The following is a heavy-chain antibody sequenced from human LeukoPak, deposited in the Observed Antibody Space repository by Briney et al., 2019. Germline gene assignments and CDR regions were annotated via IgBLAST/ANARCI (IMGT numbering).Heavy chain of an antibody. CDR1: GGSFSGYY. V-gene: IGHV4-4*07. CDR3: ARDRGTWNDDGFDY. J-gene: IGHJ4*02. D-gene: IGHD1-1*01. Sequence: PSETLSLTCAVYGGSFSGYYWSWIRQPAGKGLEWIGRICISGSTNYNPSLKSRVTMSVDTSMNQFSLKLSSVTAADTAVYYCARDRGTWNDDGFDYWGQGTLVTVSS. CDR2: ICISGST.